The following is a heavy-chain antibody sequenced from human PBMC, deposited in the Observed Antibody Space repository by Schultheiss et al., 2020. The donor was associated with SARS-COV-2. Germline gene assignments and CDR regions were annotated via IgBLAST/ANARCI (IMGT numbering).Heavy chain of an antibody. V-gene: IGHV3-11*01. CDR3: ARGEYSYRYVDNYYYGLDV. J-gene: IGHJ6*02. D-gene: IGHD5-18*01. Sequence: GESLKISCAASGFTFSDYYMSWIRQAPGKGLEWVSYISSGGSNTYYADSVKGRFTISRDNAKNSLYLHMNSLRAEDTAVYYCARGEYSYRYVDNYYYGLDVWGQGTTVTVSS. CDR2: ISSGGSNT. CDR1: GFTFSDYY.